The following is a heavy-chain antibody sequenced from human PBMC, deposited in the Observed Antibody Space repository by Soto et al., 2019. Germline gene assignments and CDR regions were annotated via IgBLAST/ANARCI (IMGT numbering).Heavy chain of an antibody. Sequence: SQTLSLTCAISGDSVSSNSAAWNWIRQSPSRGLEWLGRTYYRSKWYNDYAVSVKSRITINPDTSKNQFSLQLNSVTPEDTAAYYCAREYSSGWYPIWAFDIWGQGTMVTVSS. CDR3: AREYSSGWYPIWAFDI. V-gene: IGHV6-1*01. CDR1: GDSVSSNSAA. CDR2: TYYRSKWYN. D-gene: IGHD6-19*01. J-gene: IGHJ3*02.